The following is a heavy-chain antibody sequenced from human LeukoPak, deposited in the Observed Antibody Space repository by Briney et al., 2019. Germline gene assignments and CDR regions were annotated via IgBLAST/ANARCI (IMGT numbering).Heavy chain of an antibody. J-gene: IGHJ4*02. CDR1: GFTFSIYW. V-gene: IGHV3-74*01. D-gene: IGHD5-24*01. CDR3: AGRWPNHFDY. Sequence: PGGSLRLSCAASGFTFSIYWMYWVRQAPGKGLMWVSRCDSDGSGTTYVDSVKGRFTVSRDNAKSTLYLQMNSLRAEDTAVYYCAGRWPNHFDYWGQGSLVTVSS. CDR2: CDSDGSGT.